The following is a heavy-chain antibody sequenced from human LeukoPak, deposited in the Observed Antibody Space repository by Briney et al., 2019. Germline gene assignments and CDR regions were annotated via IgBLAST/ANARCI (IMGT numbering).Heavy chain of an antibody. CDR2: IYTSGST. CDR3: ASIVVVAAAGELRGYFDY. CDR1: GGSISSASYY. Sequence: PSQTLSLTCTVSGGSISSASYYWSWIRQPAGKGLEWIGRIYTSGSTNYNPSLKSRVTISVDTSKNQFSLKLSSVTAADTAVYYCASIVVVAAAGELRGYFDYWGQGTLVTVSS. D-gene: IGHD6-13*01. V-gene: IGHV4-61*02. J-gene: IGHJ4*02.